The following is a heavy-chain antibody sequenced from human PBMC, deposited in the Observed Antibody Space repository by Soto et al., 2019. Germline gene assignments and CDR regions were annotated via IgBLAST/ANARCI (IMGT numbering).Heavy chain of an antibody. CDR2: IYYSGST. CDR1: GGSFNDYY. Sequence: SETLSLTCAVFGGSFNDYYWSWIRQPPGKGLEWIGYIYYSGSTYYNPSLKSRVTISVDTSKNQFSLKLSSVTAADTAVYYCARLATRYYFDYWGQGTLVTVSS. D-gene: IGHD1-1*01. V-gene: IGHV4-34*09. J-gene: IGHJ4*02. CDR3: ARLATRYYFDY.